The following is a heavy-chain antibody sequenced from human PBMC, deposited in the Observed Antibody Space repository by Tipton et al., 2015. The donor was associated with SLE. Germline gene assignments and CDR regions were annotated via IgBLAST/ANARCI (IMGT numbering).Heavy chain of an antibody. CDR3: ARDLRSGGYYYYYYMDV. D-gene: IGHD1-14*01. J-gene: IGHJ6*03. V-gene: IGHV4-59*01. CDR2: IYYSGST. CDR1: GGSISSYY. Sequence: TLSLTCTVSGGSISSYYWSWIRQPPGKGLEWIGYIYYSGSTNYNPSLKSRVTISVDTSKNQFSLKLSSVTAADTAVYYCARDLRSGGYYYYYYMDVCGKGPTVTVSS.